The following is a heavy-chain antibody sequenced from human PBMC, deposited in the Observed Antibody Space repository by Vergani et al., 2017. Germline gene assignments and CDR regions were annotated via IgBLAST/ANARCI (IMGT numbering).Heavy chain of an antibody. J-gene: IGHJ4*02. CDR1: GYTFTGYY. V-gene: IGHV1-2*02. CDR2: INPNSGGT. Sequence: QVQLVQSGAEVKKPGASVKVSCKASGYTFTGYYMHWVRQAPGQGLEWMGWINPNSGGTNYAQKFQGRVTMTRDTSISTAYMELSRLRSDDTAVYYCARSLGWSGGSCYNYDYWGQGTLVTVSS. D-gene: IGHD2-15*01. CDR3: ARSLGWSGGSCYNYDY.